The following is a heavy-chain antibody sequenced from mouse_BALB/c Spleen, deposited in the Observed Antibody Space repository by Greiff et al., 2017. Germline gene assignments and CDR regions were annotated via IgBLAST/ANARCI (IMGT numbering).Heavy chain of an antibody. CDR3: ARDRDYDRRGFAY. CDR1: GFTFSSYG. Sequence: EVNLVESGGGLVQPGGSLKLSCAASGFTFSSYGMSWVRQTPDKRLELVATINSNGGSTYYPDSVKGRFTISRDNAKNTLYLQMSSLKSEDTAMYYCARDRDYDRRGFAYWGQGTLVTVSA. CDR2: INSNGGST. D-gene: IGHD2-4*01. V-gene: IGHV5-6-3*01. J-gene: IGHJ3*01.